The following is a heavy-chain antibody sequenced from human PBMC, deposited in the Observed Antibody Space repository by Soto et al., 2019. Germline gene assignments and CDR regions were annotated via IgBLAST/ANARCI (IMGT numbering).Heavy chain of an antibody. D-gene: IGHD6-6*01. CDR1: GYTFTSYY. CDR3: ARVGGSYSSSGYYYYYYGMDV. J-gene: IGHJ6*02. CDR2: INPSGGST. V-gene: IGHV1-46*01. Sequence: ASVKVSCKASGYTFTSYYMHWVRQAPGQGLEWMGIINPSGGSTSYAQKFQGRVTMTRDTSTSTVYTELSSLRSEDTAVYYCARVGGSYSSSGYYYYYYGMDVWGQGTTVTVS.